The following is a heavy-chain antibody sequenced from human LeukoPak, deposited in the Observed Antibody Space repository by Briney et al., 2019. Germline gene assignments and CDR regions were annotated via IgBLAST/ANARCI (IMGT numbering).Heavy chain of an antibody. D-gene: IGHD3-22*01. CDR2: INPNSGDT. CDR3: ARIGLKSSGYYRLDY. J-gene: IGHJ4*02. CDR1: GYTFTGYY. Sequence: ASVKVSCKTSGYTFTGYYLHWVRQAPGQGLVWMGWINPNSGDTTYTQKFQGRVTMTGDTSISTAYMELSRLMSDDTAVYYCARIGLKSSGYYRLDYWGQGTLVTVSS. V-gene: IGHV1-2*02.